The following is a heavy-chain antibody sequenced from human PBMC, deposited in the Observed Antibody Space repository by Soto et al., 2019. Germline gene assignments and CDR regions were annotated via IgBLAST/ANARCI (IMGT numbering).Heavy chain of an antibody. CDR1: GFTFSTYS. V-gene: IGHV3-48*01. Sequence: EVQLVESGGGLVQPGGSLRLSCAASGFTFSTYSMNWVRQAPGKGLEWVSYISSSSSAVYYADSVKGRFIISRDNAKNSLYLQMNSLRAEDTAVYYCAKARYFDYWGQGTLVTVSS. CDR3: AKARYFDY. CDR2: ISSSSSAV. J-gene: IGHJ4*02.